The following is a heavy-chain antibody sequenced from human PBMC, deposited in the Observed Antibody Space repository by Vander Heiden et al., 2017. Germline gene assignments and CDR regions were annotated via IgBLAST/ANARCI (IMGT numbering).Heavy chain of an antibody. Sequence: EVQLVESGGGLVKHRGSLRLSCAASVFTLSSYSMNWVRQAPGKGLEWVSSISRSSSYIYYADSVKGRFTISRDNAKNSLYLQMNSLRAEDTAVYYCARAPHPSGSYYFTVYWGQGTLVTVSS. CDR3: ARAPHPSGSYYFTVY. CDR1: VFTLSSYS. CDR2: ISRSSSYI. J-gene: IGHJ4*02. D-gene: IGHD1-26*01. V-gene: IGHV3-21*01.